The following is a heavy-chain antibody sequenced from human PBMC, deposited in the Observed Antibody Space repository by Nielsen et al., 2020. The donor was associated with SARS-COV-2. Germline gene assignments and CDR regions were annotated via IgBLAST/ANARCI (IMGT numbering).Heavy chain of an antibody. CDR1: GFTFTSYG. V-gene: IGHV3-30*03. CDR2: ISYDGSNK. CDR3: ARRVNDAFDS. D-gene: IGHD3-3*01. Sequence: GGSLRLSCAASGFTFTSYGMHWVRQAPGKGLEWVAAISYDGSNKYYTDSVRGRFTISRDTSKNTLYLQMNSLRPEDTAFYYCARRVNDAFDSWGQGTMVSVSS. J-gene: IGHJ3*01.